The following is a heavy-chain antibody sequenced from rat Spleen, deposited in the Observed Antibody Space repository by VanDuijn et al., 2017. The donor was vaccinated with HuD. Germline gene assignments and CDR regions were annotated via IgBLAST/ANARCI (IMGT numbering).Heavy chain of an antibody. D-gene: IGHD1-12*01. J-gene: IGHJ3*01. CDR1: GFTFSNYW. V-gene: IGHV5-31*01. CDR3: TPYEGGSAY. CDR2: ITDTGGST. Sequence: EVQLVESGGGLVQPGRSLKLSCVASGFTFSNYWMTWIRQAPGKGLEWVASITDTGGSTYYPDSAKGRFTISRNNAQSTLYLQMNSLRSEDTATYYCTPYEGGSAYWGQGTLVTVSS.